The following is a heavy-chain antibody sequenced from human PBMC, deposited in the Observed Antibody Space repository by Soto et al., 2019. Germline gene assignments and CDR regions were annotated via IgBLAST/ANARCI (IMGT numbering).Heavy chain of an antibody. Sequence: QVQLQESGPGLVKPSETLSLTCTVSGGSVSSGSYYWSWIRQPPGKGLEWIGYIYYSGSTNYNPSLKSRVTISVDTAKNQFSLKLSSVSAADTAVYYFASYSSGWYDVSYWGEGTLVIVSS. V-gene: IGHV4-61*01. CDR1: GGSVSSGSYY. CDR2: IYYSGST. D-gene: IGHD6-19*01. J-gene: IGHJ4*02. CDR3: ASYSSGWYDVSY.